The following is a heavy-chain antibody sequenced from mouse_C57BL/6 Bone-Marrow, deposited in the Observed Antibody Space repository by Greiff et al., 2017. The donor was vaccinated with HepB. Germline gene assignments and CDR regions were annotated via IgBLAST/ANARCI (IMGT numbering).Heavy chain of an antibody. V-gene: IGHV5-17*01. CDR1: GFTFSDYG. CDR2: ISSGSSTI. D-gene: IGHD1-1*01. CDR3: ARNYGSDY. Sequence: EVKFVESGGGLVKPGGSLKLSCAASGFTFSDYGMHWVRQAPEKGLEWVAYISSGSSTIYYADTVKGRFTISRDNAKNTLFLQMTSLRSEDTAMYYCARNYGSDYWGQGTTLTVSS. J-gene: IGHJ2*01.